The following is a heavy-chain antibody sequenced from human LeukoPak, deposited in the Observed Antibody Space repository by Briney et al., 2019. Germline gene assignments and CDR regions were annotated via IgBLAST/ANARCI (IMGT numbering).Heavy chain of an antibody. D-gene: IGHD2-2*01. CDR1: GFTFSSYA. CDR2: ISYDGSNK. J-gene: IGHJ4*02. Sequence: SGGSLRLSCAASGFTFSSYAMHWVRQAPGKGLEWVAVISYDGSNKYYADSVKGRFTISRDNSKNTLYLQMNSLRAEDTAVYYCAKDPGDCSSTSCSIDYWGQGTLVTVSS. CDR3: AKDPGDCSSTSCSIDY. V-gene: IGHV3-30*04.